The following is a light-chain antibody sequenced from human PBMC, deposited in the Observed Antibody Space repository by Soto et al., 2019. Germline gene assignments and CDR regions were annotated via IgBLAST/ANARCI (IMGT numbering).Light chain of an antibody. CDR1: QGISSY. V-gene: IGKV1-9*01. Sequence: DIQLTQSPSFLSASVGDRVTITCRASQGISSYLAWYQQKPGKAPKLLIYAASTLQSGVPSRFSGSGSGTEFTLTISSLQPEDFATYYCQQLNSYLMYTCGQGTKLEIK. J-gene: IGKJ2*01. CDR2: AAS. CDR3: QQLNSYLMYT.